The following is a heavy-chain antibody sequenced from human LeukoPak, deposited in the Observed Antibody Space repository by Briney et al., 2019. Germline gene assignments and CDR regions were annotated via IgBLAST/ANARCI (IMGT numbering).Heavy chain of an antibody. V-gene: IGHV4-59*01. CDR3: AGDAYSSSYMDV. J-gene: IGHJ6*03. Sequence: PSETLSLTCTVSGGSISYYYWSWIRQPPGKGLEWIGYIYYSGSTNYNPSLKSRVTISVDTSKNQFSLKLSSVTVADTAVYYCAGDAYSSSYMDVWGKGTTVTVSS. CDR1: GGSISYYY. CDR2: IYYSGST. D-gene: IGHD6-13*01.